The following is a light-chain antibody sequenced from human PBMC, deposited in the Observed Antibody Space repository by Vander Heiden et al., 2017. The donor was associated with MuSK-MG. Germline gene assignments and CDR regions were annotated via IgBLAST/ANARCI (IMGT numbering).Light chain of an antibody. CDR1: KLGDKY. V-gene: IGLV3-1*01. CDR3: QAWDSSTDVV. Sequence: SYELTQPPSVSVSPGQTASITCSGDKLGDKYACWYQQKPGQSPVLVIYQDSKRPSGIPERFSGSNSGNTATLTISGTQAMDEADYYCQAWDSSTDVVFGGGTKLTGL. J-gene: IGLJ2*01. CDR2: QDS.